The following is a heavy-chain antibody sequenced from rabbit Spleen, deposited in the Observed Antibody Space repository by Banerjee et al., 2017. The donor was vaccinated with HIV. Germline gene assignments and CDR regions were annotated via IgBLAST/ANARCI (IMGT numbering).Heavy chain of an antibody. Sequence: QEQLVESGGGLVQPGGSLKLSCKASGFDLNTYGVSWVRQAPGKGLEWIGYIDPVFGRTYYASWVNGRFSISRENTQNTLYLQLNSLTAADTATYFCVRDRANIGGDYGPYYFDLWGQGTLVTVS. D-gene: IGHD2-1*01. CDR1: GFDLNTYG. CDR2: IDPVFGRT. V-gene: IGHV1S47*01. CDR3: VRDRANIGGDYGPYYFDL. J-gene: IGHJ4*01.